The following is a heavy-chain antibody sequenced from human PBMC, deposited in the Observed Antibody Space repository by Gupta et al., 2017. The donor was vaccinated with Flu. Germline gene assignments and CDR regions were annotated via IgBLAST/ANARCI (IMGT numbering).Heavy chain of an antibody. Sequence: QLPESGPVLQTPSHTLSLTCSVSCDSISCDGSYWRWIRQLPGQGLEWIGYMYYTGSNYDKPAHMSLVHMSFDTSSSQYSLKPSSGTAADTAVDDCAXDXGREFWXGEETGGTNWFDLWGQGTLVTVSS. CDR1: CDSISCDGSY. CDR3: AXDXGREFWXGEETGGTNWFDL. CDR2: MYYTGSN. D-gene: IGHD3-3*01. J-gene: IGHJ5*02. V-gene: IGHV4-31*01.